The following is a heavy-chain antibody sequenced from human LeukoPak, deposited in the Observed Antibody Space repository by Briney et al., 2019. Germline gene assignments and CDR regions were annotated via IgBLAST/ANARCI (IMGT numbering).Heavy chain of an antibody. CDR1: GGSISSGGYY. D-gene: IGHD6-13*01. CDR2: IYHSGST. J-gene: IGHJ4*02. CDR3: ARAAAGPTLDY. Sequence: PSETLSLTCTVSGGSISSGGYYWSWIRQPPGKGLEWIGYIYHSGSTYYNPSLKSRVTISVDRSKNQFSLKLSSVTAADTAVYYCARAAAGPTLDYWGQGTLVTVSS. V-gene: IGHV4-30-2*01.